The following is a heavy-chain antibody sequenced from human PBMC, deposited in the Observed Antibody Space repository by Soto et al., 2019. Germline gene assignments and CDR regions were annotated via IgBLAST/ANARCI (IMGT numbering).Heavy chain of an antibody. J-gene: IGHJ4*02. Sequence: GGSLRLSCAASGFSFGDSAMSWVRQPPGKGLEWLAAVNPDGSDTFYADSMKGRFTISRDNSQNTVNLQMNSLRVEDTAVYYCAKQLGYCSSGRCYFDYWGQGTQVTVSS. CDR1: GFSFGDSA. D-gene: IGHD2-2*01. V-gene: IGHV3-23*01. CDR2: VNPDGSDT. CDR3: AKQLGYCSSGRCYFDY.